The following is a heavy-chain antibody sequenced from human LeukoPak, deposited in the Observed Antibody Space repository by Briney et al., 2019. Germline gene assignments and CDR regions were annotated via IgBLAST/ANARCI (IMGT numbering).Heavy chain of an antibody. V-gene: IGHV3-30*03. D-gene: IGHD3-10*01. Sequence: PGTSLRLSCAASGFTFTSYGMHWVRQSPGKGLEWVALITYDGYYKYYSDSVKGRFTISSDTSKNTLYLQMNSLRAEDTAVYYCARGKVRGVIHYWGQGTLVTVSS. CDR2: ITYDGYYK. J-gene: IGHJ4*02. CDR3: ARGKVRGVIHY. CDR1: GFTFTSYG.